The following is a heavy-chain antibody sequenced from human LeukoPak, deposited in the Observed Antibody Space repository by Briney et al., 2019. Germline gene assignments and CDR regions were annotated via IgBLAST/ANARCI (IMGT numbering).Heavy chain of an antibody. D-gene: IGHD5-18*01. J-gene: IGHJ4*02. CDR3: ARGETDMAPYDY. CDR2: IIPMFGTA. CDR1: GGTFNSYV. Sequence: SVKVSCKASGGTFNSYVVSWVRLAPGQGLEWMGGIIPMFGTANYAQKFLGRVTITADESTNTAYMELSSLISEDTAVYYCARGETDMAPYDYWGQGTLVTVSS. V-gene: IGHV1-69*13.